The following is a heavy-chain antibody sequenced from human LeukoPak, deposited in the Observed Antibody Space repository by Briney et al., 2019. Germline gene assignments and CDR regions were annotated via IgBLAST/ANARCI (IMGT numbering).Heavy chain of an antibody. J-gene: IGHJ4*02. D-gene: IGHD3-22*01. CDR1: GFSFSVYE. Sequence: GGSLRLSCAASGFSFSVYEMNWVRQAPGKGPEWVSYISSSGSTIYYADSVKGRFTISRDNAKNSLYLQMNSLRAEDTAFYYCARDKYDSSGRFYYWGQGTLVTVSS. V-gene: IGHV3-48*03. CDR3: ARDKYDSSGRFYY. CDR2: ISSSGSTI.